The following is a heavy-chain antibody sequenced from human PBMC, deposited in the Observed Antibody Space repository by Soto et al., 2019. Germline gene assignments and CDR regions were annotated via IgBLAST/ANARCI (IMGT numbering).Heavy chain of an antibody. CDR2: IYWDDDR. J-gene: IGHJ4*02. CDR3: ARRYYDTLTGLPYYFDC. D-gene: IGHD3-9*01. Sequence: QVTLKEAGPTLLKPTQTLTLTCTFSGFSLSTSGMGVGWIRQPPGKALEWLALIYWDDDRRHSPSLKSRLTFTKDTSKHQVVLTMTNMDPVDTATYYCARRYYDTLTGLPYYFDCWGQGTLVTVSS. CDR1: GFSLSTSGMG. V-gene: IGHV2-5*02.